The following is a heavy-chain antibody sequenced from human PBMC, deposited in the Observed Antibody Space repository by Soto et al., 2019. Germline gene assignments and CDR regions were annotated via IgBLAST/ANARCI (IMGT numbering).Heavy chain of an antibody. CDR1: GGSITRGGYY. CDR3: AIDRGFMVTMVRGVVYYYYYGMDV. D-gene: IGHD3-10*01. J-gene: IGHJ6*02. Sequence: SETLSLTCTVSGGSITRGGYYWSWIRQHPGKGLEWIGYIYYSGITNYNPSLKSRVTISVDTSKNQFSLKLSSVTAADTAVYYCAIDRGFMVTMVRGVVYYYYYGMDVWGQGTTVTVSS. V-gene: IGHV4-61*08. CDR2: IYYSGIT.